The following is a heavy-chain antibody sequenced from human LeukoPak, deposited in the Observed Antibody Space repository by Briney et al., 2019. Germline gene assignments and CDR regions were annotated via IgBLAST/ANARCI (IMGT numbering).Heavy chain of an antibody. CDR3: ARFKGPTAYYYYYMDV. J-gene: IGHJ6*03. CDR2: IVVGSGNT. Sequence: GTSVKVSCKASGFTFTSSAVQWVRQARGQRLEWIGWIVVGSGNTNYAQKFQERVTITRDMSTSTAYMELSSLRSEDTAVYYCARFKGPTAYYYYYMDVWGKGTTVTVSS. D-gene: IGHD1-26*01. V-gene: IGHV1-58*01. CDR1: GFTFTSSA.